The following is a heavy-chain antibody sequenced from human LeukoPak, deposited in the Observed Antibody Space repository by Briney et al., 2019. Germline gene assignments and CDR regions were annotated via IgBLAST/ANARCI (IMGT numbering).Heavy chain of an antibody. D-gene: IGHD2-15*01. J-gene: IGHJ4*02. CDR2: MNPNSGNT. Sequence: ASVKVSCKASGNTFTGHYMHWVRQAPGQGLEWMGWMNPNSGNTGYAQKFQGRVTMTRNTSISTAYMELSSLRSEDTAVYYCARAGGYCGRISCPYYFDYWGQGSLVAVSS. V-gene: IGHV1-8*02. CDR3: ARAGGYCGRISCPYYFDY. CDR1: GNTFTGHY.